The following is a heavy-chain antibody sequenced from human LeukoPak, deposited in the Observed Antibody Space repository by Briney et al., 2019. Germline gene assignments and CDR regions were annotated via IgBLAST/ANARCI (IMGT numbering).Heavy chain of an antibody. CDR3: ARDPGSGWWGGFDL. V-gene: IGHV3-7*04. CDR2: IKQDGSEK. CDR1: GFNFDHYW. D-gene: IGHD6-19*01. J-gene: IGHJ5*02. Sequence: PGGSLRLSCAASGFNFDHYWMTWVRQAPGKGLEWVANIKQDGSEKVYLDSMKGQFTISRDNSRDSLYLRMNSLRPEDMAVYYCARDPGSGWWGGFDLWGQGTLVTVSS.